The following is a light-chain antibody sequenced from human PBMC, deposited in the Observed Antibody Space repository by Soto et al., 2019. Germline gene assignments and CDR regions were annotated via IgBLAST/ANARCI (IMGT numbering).Light chain of an antibody. Sequence: DIVMTQSPLSLPVTPGEPASISCRSSQSLLHSNGYNYLDWYLQKPAQSPQLLIYLGSNRASGVTDRVSGSGSGSDFTLNISRVEAEDVGVYYCMQALPTWTFGQGTKVEIK. V-gene: IGKV2-28*01. CDR3: MQALPTWT. CDR1: QSLLHSNGYNY. J-gene: IGKJ1*01. CDR2: LGS.